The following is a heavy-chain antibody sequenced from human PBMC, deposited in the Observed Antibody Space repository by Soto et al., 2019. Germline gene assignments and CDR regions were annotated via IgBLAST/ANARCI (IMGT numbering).Heavy chain of an antibody. CDR3: AKDIKQWHLYYFDY. D-gene: IGHD6-19*01. CDR2: ISGSGGST. V-gene: IGHV3-23*01. Sequence: GKGLEWVSVISGSGGSTYYADSVKGRFTISRDNSKNTLYLQMNSLRAEDTAVYYCAKDIKQWHLYYFDYWGQGTLVTVSS. J-gene: IGHJ4*02.